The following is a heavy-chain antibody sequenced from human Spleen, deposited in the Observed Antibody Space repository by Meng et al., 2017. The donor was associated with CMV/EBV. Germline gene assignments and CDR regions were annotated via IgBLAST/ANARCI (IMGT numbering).Heavy chain of an antibody. Sequence: GYTFTDYYMHWVRQAPGQGLEWMGRINPKSGGTKYAQKFQGRVSMTSDTSNSTAYMELSGLRSDDTAVYFCARHDFWSGYYPPFDDWGQGTLVTVSS. J-gene: IGHJ4*02. CDR2: INPKSGGT. D-gene: IGHD3-3*01. V-gene: IGHV1-2*06. CDR1: GYTFTDYY. CDR3: ARHDFWSGYYPPFDD.